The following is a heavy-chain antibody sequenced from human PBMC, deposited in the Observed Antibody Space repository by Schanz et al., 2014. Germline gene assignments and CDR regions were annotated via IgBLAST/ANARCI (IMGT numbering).Heavy chain of an antibody. CDR3: ARGGGPEDVFDI. D-gene: IGHD5-12*01. Sequence: QLQLVQSGAEVKKPGSSVKVSCKLSGGTFSSYTISWMRQAPGQGLEWMGWISPYNGNTNYAQKLQGRVTMTADTSTSTAYMELRSLRSDDTAVYYCARGGGPEDVFDIWGQGTILTVSS. CDR2: ISPYNGNT. J-gene: IGHJ3*02. V-gene: IGHV1-18*01. CDR1: GGTFSSYT.